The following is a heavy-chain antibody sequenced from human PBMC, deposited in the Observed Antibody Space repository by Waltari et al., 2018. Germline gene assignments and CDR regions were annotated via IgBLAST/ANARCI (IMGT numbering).Heavy chain of an antibody. V-gene: IGHV4-39*01. CDR1: Y. D-gene: IGHD3-16*01. CDR3: ATYVGASIGTAAFDV. Sequence: YWAWIRQPPGKGLEWTATISYTGATYNNPSLKSRVTISGDTSKNQFSLKLNSVTAADTAVYYCATYVGASIGTAAFDVWGQGTMVTVSS. CDR2: ISYTGAT. J-gene: IGHJ3*01.